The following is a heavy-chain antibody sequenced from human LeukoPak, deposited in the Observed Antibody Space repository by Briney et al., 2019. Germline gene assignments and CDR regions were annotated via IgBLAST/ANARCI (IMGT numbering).Heavy chain of an antibody. D-gene: IGHD5-18*01. CDR2: INHSGST. Sequence: KPSETLSLTCAVSGYSISSGYYWSWIRQPPGKGLEWIGEINHSGSTNYNPSLKSRVTISVDTSKNQFSLKLSSVTAADTAVYYCARGGWIQLWPTTYYFDYWGQGTLVTVCS. J-gene: IGHJ4*02. CDR1: GYSISSGYY. CDR3: ARGGWIQLWPTTYYFDY. V-gene: IGHV4-34*01.